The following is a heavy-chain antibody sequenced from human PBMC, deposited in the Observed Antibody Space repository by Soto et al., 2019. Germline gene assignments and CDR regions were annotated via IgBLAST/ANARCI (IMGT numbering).Heavy chain of an antibody. V-gene: IGHV1-8*01. CDR2: MNPNSGNT. D-gene: IGHD3-3*01. CDR3: ARVGVVYDFWSGYSLFDP. Sequence: ASVKVSCKASGYTFTSHDNNWVRQAPGQGIEWMGWMNPNSGNTGYAQKSQGRVTMTRNTSISTAYMELSSLRSEDTAVYYCARVGVVYDFWSGYSLFDPWGQGTLVTVSS. J-gene: IGHJ5*02. CDR1: GYTFTSHD.